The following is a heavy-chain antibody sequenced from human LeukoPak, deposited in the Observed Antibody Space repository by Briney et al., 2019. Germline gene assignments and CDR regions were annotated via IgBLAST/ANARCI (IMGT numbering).Heavy chain of an antibody. Sequence: ASVKVSCKASGYTFTGYYMHWVRQAPRQGLEWMGWINPNSGGTNYAQKFQGRVTMTRDTSISTAYMELSRLRSDDTAVYYCARAVVVATIKAMGYWGQGTLVTVSS. CDR3: ARAVVVATIKAMGY. D-gene: IGHD5-12*01. CDR2: INPNSGGT. J-gene: IGHJ4*02. CDR1: GYTFTGYY. V-gene: IGHV1-2*02.